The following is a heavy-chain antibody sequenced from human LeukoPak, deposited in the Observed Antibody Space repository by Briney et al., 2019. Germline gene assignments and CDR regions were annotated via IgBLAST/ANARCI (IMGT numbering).Heavy chain of an antibody. CDR1: GFTFSSFG. CDR2: LSGSGGST. V-gene: IGHV3-23*01. Sequence: PGGSLRLSCAASGFTFSSFGMSWVRQAPGKGLEWVSSLSGSGGSTYYADSVKGRFTISRDNSKNTLYLQMNSLRAEDTAVYYCAKALTASSYYYYGMDVWGQGTTVTVSS. D-gene: IGHD3-9*01. J-gene: IGHJ6*02. CDR3: AKALTASSYYYYGMDV.